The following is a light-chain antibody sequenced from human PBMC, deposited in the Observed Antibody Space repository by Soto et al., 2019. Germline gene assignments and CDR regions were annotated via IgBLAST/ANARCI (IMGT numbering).Light chain of an antibody. CDR2: AAS. J-gene: IGKJ5*01. V-gene: IGKV1-9*01. CDR1: QGIRSY. Sequence: DIQLTKSPSFLSASVGDRVTIPCRASQGIRSYLAWYLQIPGKAPKLLIYAASTLQSGVPSRFRCSGAGTDCTRTISSLQPEDVKTDCCQQLNSYPITFGQGTRLEIK. CDR3: QQLNSYPIT.